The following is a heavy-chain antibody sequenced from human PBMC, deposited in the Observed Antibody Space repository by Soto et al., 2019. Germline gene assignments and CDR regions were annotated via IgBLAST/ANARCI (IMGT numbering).Heavy chain of an antibody. D-gene: IGHD2-2*01. J-gene: IGHJ4*02. V-gene: IGHV3-23*01. CDR2: ISGSGGST. Sequence: PGGSLRLSCAASGFTFSSYAMYWVRQAPGKGLEWVSGISGSGGSTYYGDSVKGRLTISRDNSKNTLYLQMNSLRAEDTAVYYCNAYFSDYWGQGTLVTVSS. CDR3: NAYFSDY. CDR1: GFTFSSYA.